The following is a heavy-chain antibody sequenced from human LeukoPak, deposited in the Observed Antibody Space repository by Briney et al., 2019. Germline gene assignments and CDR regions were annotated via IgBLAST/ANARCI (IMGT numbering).Heavy chain of an antibody. CDR3: ARASAPAVFDP. CDR2: ISSSRSYI. V-gene: IGHV3-21*01. J-gene: IGHJ5*02. CDR1: GFTFSTYS. Sequence: GGSLRLSCAASGFTFSTYSMNWVRQAPGKGLEWVSSISSSRSYIYYADSVKGRFTISRDNAKNSLYLQMNRLRAEDTAVYYCARASAPAVFDPWGQGTLVSVSS.